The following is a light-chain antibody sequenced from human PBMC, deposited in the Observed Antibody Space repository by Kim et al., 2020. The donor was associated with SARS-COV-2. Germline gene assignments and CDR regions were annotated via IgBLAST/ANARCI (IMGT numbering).Light chain of an antibody. J-gene: IGKJ4*01. CDR1: QSVSSSY. CDR2: GAS. V-gene: IGKV3-20*01. Sequence: EIVLTQSPGTLSLSPGERATLSCRASQSVSSSYLAWYQQKPGQAPMLLIYGASSRATGIPDRFSGSGSGTDFTLTISRLEPEDFAVYYCQQYGSSPRLTFGGGTKVDIK. CDR3: QQYGSSPRLT.